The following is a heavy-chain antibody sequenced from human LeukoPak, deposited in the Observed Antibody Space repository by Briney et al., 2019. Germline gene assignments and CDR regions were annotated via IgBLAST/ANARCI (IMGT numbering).Heavy chain of an antibody. CDR3: ARGITAAGYGMDV. Sequence: PSETLSLTCTVSGGSISSGDYYWSWIRQPPGKGLEWIGYIYYSGSTYYNPSLKSRVTISVDTSKNQFSLKLSSVTAADTAVYYCARGITAAGYGMDVWGQGTTVTVSS. CDR1: GGSISSGDYY. J-gene: IGHJ6*02. V-gene: IGHV4-30-4*01. D-gene: IGHD3-10*01. CDR2: IYYSGST.